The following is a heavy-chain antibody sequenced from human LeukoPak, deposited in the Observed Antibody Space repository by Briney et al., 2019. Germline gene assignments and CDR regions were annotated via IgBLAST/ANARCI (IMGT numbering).Heavy chain of an antibody. CDR3: ARNRHDFWSGSYYMDV. D-gene: IGHD3-3*01. J-gene: IGHJ6*03. Sequence: GGSLRLSCAASGFTFSSYWMHWVRQAPGKGLVWVSRINSDGSSTSYADSVEGRFTISRDNAKNTLYLQMNSLRAEDTAVYYCARNRHDFWSGSYYMDVWGKGTTVTVSS. CDR2: INSDGSST. CDR1: GFTFSSYW. V-gene: IGHV3-74*01.